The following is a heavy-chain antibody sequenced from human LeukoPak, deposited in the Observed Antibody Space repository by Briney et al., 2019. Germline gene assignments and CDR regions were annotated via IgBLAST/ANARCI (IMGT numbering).Heavy chain of an antibody. V-gene: IGHV4-59*01. CDR1: GGSISSYY. CDR3: ARSQNSYYYDSSGYFDY. Sequence: SETLSLTCTVSGGSISSYYWSWIRQPPGKGLEWIGYIYYSGSTNYNPSLKSRVTISVDTSKNQFSLKLSSVTAADTAVYYCARSQNSYYYDSSGYFDYWGQGTLVTVSS. J-gene: IGHJ4*02. CDR2: IYYSGST. D-gene: IGHD3-22*01.